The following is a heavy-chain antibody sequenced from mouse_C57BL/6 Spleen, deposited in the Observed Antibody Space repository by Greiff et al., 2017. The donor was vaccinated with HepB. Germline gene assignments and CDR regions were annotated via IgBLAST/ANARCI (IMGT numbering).Heavy chain of an antibody. V-gene: IGHV1-47*01. CDR1: GYTFTTYP. CDR3: ARRGDYDEEGYYFDY. Sequence: VQLQQSGAELVKPGASVKMSCKASGYTFTTYPLEWMKQNHGKSLEWIGNFHPYNDDTKYNEKFKGKATLTVEKSSSTVYLELSRLTSDDSAVYYCARRGDYDEEGYYFDYWGQGTTLTVSS. D-gene: IGHD2-4*01. CDR2: FHPYNDDT. J-gene: IGHJ2*01.